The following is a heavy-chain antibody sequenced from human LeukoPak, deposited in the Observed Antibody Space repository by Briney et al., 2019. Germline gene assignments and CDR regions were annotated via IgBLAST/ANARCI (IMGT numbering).Heavy chain of an antibody. CDR3: AKRDYYDSSGYSPLFDN. D-gene: IGHD3-22*01. CDR1: GFSFSNYA. CDR2: LSGNGERT. J-gene: IGHJ4*02. V-gene: IGHV3-23*01. Sequence: PGGSLRLSCAASGFSFSNYAMSWVRQAPGKGLEWVSGLSGNGERTHYADSVKGRSTISRDNSKNTLYLQMNSLRAEDTALYFCAKRDYYDSSGYSPLFDNWGQGILVTVSS.